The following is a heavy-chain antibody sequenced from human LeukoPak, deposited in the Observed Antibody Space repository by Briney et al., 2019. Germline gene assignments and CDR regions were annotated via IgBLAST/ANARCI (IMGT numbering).Heavy chain of an antibody. D-gene: IGHD3-10*01. CDR1: GGSISSGSYY. J-gene: IGHJ4*02. CDR3: ARTKHGSGSYYNRRLFDY. V-gene: IGHV4-39*07. Sequence: SQTLSLTCTVSGGSISSGSYYWSWIRQPPGKGLEWIGEINHSGSTNYNPSLKSRVTISVDTSKNQFSLKLSSVTAADTAVYYCARTKHGSGSYYNRRLFDYWGQGTLVTVSS. CDR2: INHSGST.